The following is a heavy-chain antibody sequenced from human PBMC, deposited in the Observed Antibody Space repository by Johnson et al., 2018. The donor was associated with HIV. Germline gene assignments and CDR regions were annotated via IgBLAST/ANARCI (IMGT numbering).Heavy chain of an antibody. CDR2: ISYDGTKK. J-gene: IGHJ3*02. D-gene: IGHD1-14*01. V-gene: IGHV3-30*04. CDR3: ASRAQTGADVGAFDI. CDR1: EFTFSNYV. Sequence: QVQLVESGGGVVQPGRSLRIYCAVSEFTFSNYVMHWVRLAPGKGLQWVAVISYDGTKKYYADSVQGRFTISRDNSKDTLYLQLDSLRPDYSALYYCASRAQTGADVGAFDIWGQGTMVTVSS.